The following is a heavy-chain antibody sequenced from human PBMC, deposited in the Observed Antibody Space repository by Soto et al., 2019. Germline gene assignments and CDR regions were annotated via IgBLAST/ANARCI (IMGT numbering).Heavy chain of an antibody. D-gene: IGHD6-19*01. Sequence: SEPLSLTCSCSCDSSSTSYYSRSWIRPPPGRAVEWVGFIYRRGVTSSNPSLKSRVSISLDTSNNQCSLKLRSVTAADTAVYYCAGMPYTSGLRFDLWGPGTLVPVSS. CDR2: IYRRGVT. V-gene: IGHV4-30-2*01. CDR1: CDSSSTSYYS. J-gene: IGHJ5*02. CDR3: AGMPYTSGLRFDL.